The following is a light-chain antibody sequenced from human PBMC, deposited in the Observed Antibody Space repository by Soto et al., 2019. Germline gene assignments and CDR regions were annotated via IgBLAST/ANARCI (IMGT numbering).Light chain of an antibody. CDR3: QQYNNWPWT. CDR2: GAS. Sequence: EIVLTQSPATLSVSPGERVTLSCRASQSVDINLAWYQQKPGQAPRLLIHGASTRATGFPARFSGSGSGTDFTLTISSLQSEDIAIYYCQQYNNWPWTFGQGTKVDIK. CDR1: QSVDIN. J-gene: IGKJ1*01. V-gene: IGKV3-15*01.